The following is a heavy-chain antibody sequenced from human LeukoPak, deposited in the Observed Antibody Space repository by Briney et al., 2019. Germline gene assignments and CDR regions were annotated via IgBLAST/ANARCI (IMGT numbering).Heavy chain of an antibody. CDR3: ARVSYYYDSSGYYKHRYYYYYDMDG. V-gene: IGHV3-7*01. D-gene: IGHD3-22*01. CDR2: IKEDGSEK. CDR1: RFTFSKYW. Sequence: VGALRVSCAASRFTFSKYWMTWVRQAPGKGLEWGAHIKEDGSEKYYVDSVKGRFTISRDNAKNSLYLQKNTLRAEDTAVYYCARVSYYYDSSGYYKHRYYYYYDMDGWGKGTTVTVSS. J-gene: IGHJ6*03.